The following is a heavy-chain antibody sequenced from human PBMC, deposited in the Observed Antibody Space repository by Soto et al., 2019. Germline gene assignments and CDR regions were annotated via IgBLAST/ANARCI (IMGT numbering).Heavy chain of an antibody. D-gene: IGHD3-22*01. J-gene: IGHJ4*02. CDR1: GGSISSSSYY. Sequence: QLQLQESGPGLVKPSETLSLTCTVSGGSISSSSYYWGWIRQRPGKGLEWIGSIYYSGSTYYNPYQKSRVTISVDTTKNRFTLKRSSVTAADTAVYYCARTETDSSGYPSDYWGQGTLVNVSS. CDR3: ARTETDSSGYPSDY. CDR2: IYYSGST. V-gene: IGHV4-39*01.